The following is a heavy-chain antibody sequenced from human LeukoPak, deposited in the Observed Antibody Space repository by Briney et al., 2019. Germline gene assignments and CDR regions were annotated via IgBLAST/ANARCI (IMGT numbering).Heavy chain of an antibody. CDR3: ARRGSSGYYLGY. Sequence: SETLSLTCTVSSGSISSYYWSWIRQHPGKGLEWIGYIYYSGSTYYNPSLKSRVTISVDTSKNQFSLKLSSVTAADTAVYYCARRGSSGYYLGYWGQGTLVTVSS. CDR2: IYYSGST. V-gene: IGHV4-59*06. CDR1: SGSISSYY. D-gene: IGHD3-22*01. J-gene: IGHJ4*02.